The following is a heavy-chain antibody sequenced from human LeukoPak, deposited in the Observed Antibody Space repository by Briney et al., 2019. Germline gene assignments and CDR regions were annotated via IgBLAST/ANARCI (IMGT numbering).Heavy chain of an antibody. CDR3: ASGSPGYSSSWSNY. D-gene: IGHD6-13*01. CDR2: ISGSGGST. CDR1: GFTFSSYA. Sequence: GGSLRLSCAASGFTFSSYAMSWVRQAPGKGLEWVSAISGSGGSTYYADSVKGRFTISRDNSKNTLYLQMNSLRAEDTAMYYCASGSPGYSSSWSNYWGQGTLVTVSS. V-gene: IGHV3-23*01. J-gene: IGHJ4*02.